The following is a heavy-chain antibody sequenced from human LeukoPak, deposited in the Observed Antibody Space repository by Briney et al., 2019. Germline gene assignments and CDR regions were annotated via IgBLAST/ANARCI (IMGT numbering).Heavy chain of an antibody. J-gene: IGHJ4*02. V-gene: IGHV4-59*01. CDR3: ARRGRYSSGWYYFDY. CDR2: IYYSGST. CDR1: GGSISSYY. Sequence: SETLSLTCTVSGGSISSYYWSWIRQPPGKGLEWIGYIYYSGSTNYNPSLKSRVTISVNTSKNQFSLKLSSVTAADTAVYYCARRGRYSSGWYYFDYWGQGTLVTVSS. D-gene: IGHD6-19*01.